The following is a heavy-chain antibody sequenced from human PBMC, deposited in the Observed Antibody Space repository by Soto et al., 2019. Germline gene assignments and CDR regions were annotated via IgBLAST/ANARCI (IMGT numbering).Heavy chain of an antibody. Sequence: QRQLKESGQGLVKPSETLSLTCAVSGGSISSGNWWRWVRQPTGKGLEWIGEINHSGSATYNPSLKSRVTISVDMSKNQFSLRVNSVNAADTAIYYCTNNGHYGLENRGQGTLVIVSS. D-gene: IGHD3-10*01. V-gene: IGHV4-4*02. J-gene: IGHJ4*02. CDR3: TNNGHYGLEN. CDR2: INHSGSA. CDR1: GGSISSGNW.